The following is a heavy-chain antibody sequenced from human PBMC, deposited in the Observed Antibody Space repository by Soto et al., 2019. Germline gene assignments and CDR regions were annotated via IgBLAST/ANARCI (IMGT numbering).Heavy chain of an antibody. CDR1: GFTFINYA. Sequence: EVQLLESGGGLVQPGGSLRLSCVGSGFTFINYAMNWVRQTPGKGLEWVSGISGGGDRTFDADSVKGRFTISRDNSKNTVNLQMNSLRADDTAVYYCARKVLGSTSRPDWWYFDLWGCGTLVTVSS. CDR3: ARKVLGSTSRPDWWYFDL. CDR2: ISGGGDRT. D-gene: IGHD2-2*01. V-gene: IGHV3-23*01. J-gene: IGHJ2*01.